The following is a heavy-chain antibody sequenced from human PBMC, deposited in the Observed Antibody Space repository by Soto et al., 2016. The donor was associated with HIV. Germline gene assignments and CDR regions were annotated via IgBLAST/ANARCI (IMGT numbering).Heavy chain of an antibody. V-gene: IGHV3-21*01. CDR3: AREDSSSYWFDP. CDR1: GFTFSTYS. Sequence: EVQLVESGGGLVKPGGSLRLSCAASGFTFSTYSMNWVRQAPGKGLEWVSSISSSSNYIYYADSVKGRFTISRDNAKNSLYLQMNSLRAEDTAVYYCAREDSSSYWFDPGARDPGHRLL. J-gene: IGHJ5*02. D-gene: IGHD6-19*01. CDR2: ISSSSNYI.